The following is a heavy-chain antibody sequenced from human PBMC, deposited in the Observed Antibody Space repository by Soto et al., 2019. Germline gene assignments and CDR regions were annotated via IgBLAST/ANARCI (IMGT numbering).Heavy chain of an antibody. V-gene: IGHV4-31*03. D-gene: IGHD3-10*02. J-gene: IGHJ4*02. CDR2: IYYSGST. CDR3: ARAMFGEFLFDY. CDR1: SGSISSGGYY. Sequence: SETLSLTCTVSSGSISSGGYYWSWIRQHPGKGLEWIGYIYYSGSTYYNPSLKSRVTISVDTSKNQFSLKLSSVTAADTAVYYCARAMFGEFLFDYWGQGTLVTVSS.